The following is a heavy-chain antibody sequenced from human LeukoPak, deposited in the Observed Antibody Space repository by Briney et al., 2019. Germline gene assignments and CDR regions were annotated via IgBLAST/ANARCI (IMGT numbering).Heavy chain of an antibody. CDR1: GGSFSGYY. Sequence: ETLSLTCAVYGGSFSGYYWTWIRQPPGKGLEWIGEINHSGSTNYDPSLKSRVTISVDTSKNQFSLKLSSVTAADTAMYYCARYQLLQYYYYGMDVWGQGTTVTVSS. J-gene: IGHJ6*02. V-gene: IGHV4-34*01. D-gene: IGHD2-2*01. CDR2: INHSGST. CDR3: ARYQLLQYYYYGMDV.